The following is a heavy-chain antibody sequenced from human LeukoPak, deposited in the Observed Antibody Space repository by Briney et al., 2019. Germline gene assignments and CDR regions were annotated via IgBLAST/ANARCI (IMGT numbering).Heavy chain of an antibody. D-gene: IGHD1-1*01. CDR3: ARATPRTGTTARDAFDI. Sequence: SETLSLTCADYGGSFSGYYWSWIRQPPGKGLEWIGEINHSGSTNYNPSLKSRVTISVDTSKNQFSLKLSSVTAADTAVYYCARATPRTGTTARDAFDIWGQGTMVTVSS. V-gene: IGHV4-34*01. J-gene: IGHJ3*02. CDR2: INHSGST. CDR1: GGSFSGYY.